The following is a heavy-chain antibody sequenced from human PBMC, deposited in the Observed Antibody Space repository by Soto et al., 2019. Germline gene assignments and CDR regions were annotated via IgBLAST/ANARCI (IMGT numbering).Heavy chain of an antibody. D-gene: IGHD5-18*01. CDR3: AHRGYMYGNWDHGYFDY. Sequence: QITLKESGPTRVKPTQTLALTCTFSGFSLTTSGVGVGWIRKTPGKALEWLAVIYWDDDKRYNPSLKNRLTITKDTTKNQVVLIMADMDPVDTATYFCAHRGYMYGNWDHGYFDYWGQRTLVTVSS. V-gene: IGHV2-5*02. CDR1: GFSLTTSGVG. CDR2: IYWDDDK. J-gene: IGHJ4*02.